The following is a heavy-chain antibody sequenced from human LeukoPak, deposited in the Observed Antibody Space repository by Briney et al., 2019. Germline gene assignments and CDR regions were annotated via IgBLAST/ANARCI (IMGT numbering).Heavy chain of an antibody. CDR1: GFTFKNYW. J-gene: IGHJ3*02. V-gene: IGHV3-7*03. CDR3: ARAGYSYGRGVDAFDI. Sequence: GGSLRLSCVVSGFTFKNYWMSWVRQAPGKGLEWVASIKQDESEKYYVDSVKGRFTISRDNAKSSLYLQMNNPRAEDMALYYCARAGYSYGRGVDAFDIWGQGTMVAVSS. CDR2: IKQDESEK. D-gene: IGHD5-18*01.